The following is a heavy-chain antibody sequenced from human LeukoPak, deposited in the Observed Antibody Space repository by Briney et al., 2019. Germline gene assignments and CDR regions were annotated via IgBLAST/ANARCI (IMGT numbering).Heavy chain of an antibody. CDR3: TRCTSSYYYYMDV. V-gene: IGHV4-34*01. D-gene: IGHD2-2*01. CDR2: INHAGTA. CDR1: GGSLTYYY. Sequence: SETLSLTCALYGGSLTYYYWAWIRQPPGKGLEWIGEINHAGTADYNPSLKSRVTISVDTSKNQFSLKLNSVTPADTAVYYCTRCTSSYYYYMDVWGKGTTVTVSS. J-gene: IGHJ6*03.